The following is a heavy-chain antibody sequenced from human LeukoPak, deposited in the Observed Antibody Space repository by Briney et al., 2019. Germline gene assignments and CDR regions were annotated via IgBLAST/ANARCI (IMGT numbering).Heavy chain of an antibody. CDR2: ISSSSSYI. D-gene: IGHD3-22*01. CDR1: GFTFRSYS. CDR3: ATRPLYYDSSGYFDY. Sequence: GGSLRLSCAASGFTFRSYSMNWVRQAPGKGLEWVSSISSSSSYIYYADSVKGRFTISRDDAKNSLYLQINSLRAEDTAVYYCATRPLYYDSSGYFDYWGQGALVTVSS. V-gene: IGHV3-21*01. J-gene: IGHJ4*02.